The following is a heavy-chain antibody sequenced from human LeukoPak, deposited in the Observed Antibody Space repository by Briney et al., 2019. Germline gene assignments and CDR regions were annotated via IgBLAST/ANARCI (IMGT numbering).Heavy chain of an antibody. CDR2: IYHSGST. Sequence: ASETLSLTCAVSGGSISSGGYSWSWIRQPPGKGLEWIGYIYHSGSTYYNPSLKSRVTISVDRSKNQFSLKLSSVTAADTAVYYCARDRGDGMDVWGQGTTVTVSS. J-gene: IGHJ6*02. CDR3: ARDRGDGMDV. V-gene: IGHV4-30-2*01. CDR1: GGSISSGGYS.